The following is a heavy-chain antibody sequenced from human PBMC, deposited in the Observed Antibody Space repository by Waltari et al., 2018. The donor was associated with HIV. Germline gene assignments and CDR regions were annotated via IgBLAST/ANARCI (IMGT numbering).Heavy chain of an antibody. V-gene: IGHV3-7*01. D-gene: IGHD2-21*01. Sequence: EVQVAESGGGLVQPGGSLRLSCVASEFSIGDYYMSWVRQAPGKGREWLANIKQDGRDKFYAAPVKGRFTISRDYARNTVFLQMDNLGAEDTALYFCARESRYRGHDDACDVWGQGTMVTVSS. CDR2: IKQDGRDK. CDR1: EFSIGDYY. CDR3: ARESRYRGHDDACDV. J-gene: IGHJ3*01.